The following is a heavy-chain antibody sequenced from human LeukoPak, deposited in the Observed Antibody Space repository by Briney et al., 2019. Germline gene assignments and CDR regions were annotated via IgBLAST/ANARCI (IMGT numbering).Heavy chain of an antibody. CDR3: AREGNYYGSGSYLDR. CDR1: GFTFDDYT. D-gene: IGHD3-10*01. V-gene: IGHV3-43*01. Sequence: GGSLRLSCAASGFTFDDYTMHWVRQAPGKGLEWVSLISWDGGSTYYADSVKGRFTISRDNAKNSLYLQMNSLRAEDTAVYYCAREGNYYGSGSYLDRWGQGTLVTVSS. CDR2: ISWDGGST. J-gene: IGHJ4*02.